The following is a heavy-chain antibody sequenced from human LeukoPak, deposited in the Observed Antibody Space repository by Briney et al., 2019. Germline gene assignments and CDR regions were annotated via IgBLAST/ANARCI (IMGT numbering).Heavy chain of an antibody. CDR3: AKDSRPYYDILTGYYSY. J-gene: IGHJ4*02. V-gene: IGHV3-23*01. D-gene: IGHD3-9*01. Sequence: GGSLRLSCAAFGFTFSSYAMSWVRQAPGKGLEWVSAISGSGGSTYYADSVKGRFTISRDNSKNTLYLQMNSLRAEDTAVYYCAKDSRPYYDILTGYYSYWGQGTLVTVSS. CDR1: GFTFSSYA. CDR2: ISGSGGST.